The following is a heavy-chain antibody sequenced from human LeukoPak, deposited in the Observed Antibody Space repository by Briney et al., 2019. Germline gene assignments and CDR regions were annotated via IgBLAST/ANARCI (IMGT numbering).Heavy chain of an antibody. Sequence: GGSLRLSCAASGFTFSTYLMSWVRQAPGKGLEWVANIKQDGSEKYYVDSVKGRFTISRDNAKNSLYLQMNSLRAEDTAVYYCARDIYDYGDYGDDYWGQGTLVTVSS. CDR3: ARDIYDYGDYGDDY. J-gene: IGHJ4*02. V-gene: IGHV3-7*01. CDR2: IKQDGSEK. D-gene: IGHD4-17*01. CDR1: GFTFSTYL.